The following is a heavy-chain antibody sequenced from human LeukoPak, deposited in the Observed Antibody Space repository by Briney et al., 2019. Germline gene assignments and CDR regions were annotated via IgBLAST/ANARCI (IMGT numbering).Heavy chain of an antibody. CDR2: IKLDGSEK. J-gene: IGHJ6*02. CDR1: GFTFSSYW. Sequence: PGGSLRLSCAASGFTFSSYWMSWVRHAPGKGLEWGANIKLDGSEKYYVDSVKVRFTISRDNAKNSLYLQMNSLRAEDTAVYYCARDRDDYVWGSYRYYGYYFYGMDVWGQGTTVTVSS. CDR3: ARDRDDYVWGSYRYYGYYFYGMDV. V-gene: IGHV3-7*01. D-gene: IGHD3-16*02.